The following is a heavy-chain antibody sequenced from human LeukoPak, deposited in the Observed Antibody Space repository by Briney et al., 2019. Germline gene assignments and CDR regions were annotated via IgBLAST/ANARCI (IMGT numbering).Heavy chain of an antibody. Sequence: GGSLRLSCAASGFTFSSYAMHWVRQAPGKGLEWVAVISYDGSNKYYADSVEGRFTISRDNSKNTLYLQMNSLRAEDTAVYYCARASRYCSGGSCYGFDYWGKGTLVTVSS. D-gene: IGHD2-15*01. V-gene: IGHV3-30*04. CDR1: GFTFSSYA. J-gene: IGHJ4*02. CDR2: ISYDGSNK. CDR3: ARASRYCSGGSCYGFDY.